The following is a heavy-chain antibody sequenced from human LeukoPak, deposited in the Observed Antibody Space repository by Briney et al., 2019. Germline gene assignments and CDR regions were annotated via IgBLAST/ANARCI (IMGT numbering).Heavy chain of an antibody. CDR1: SGSISSGSYY. J-gene: IGHJ3*02. V-gene: IGHV4-61*02. D-gene: IGHD6-6*01. CDR2: FYTSGST. Sequence: TLSLTCTVSSGSISSGSYYWSWIRQPAGKGLEWIGRFYTSGSTNYNPSLKSRVTISVDTSKNQFSLKLSSVTAADTAVYYCARARGRIAAASDAFDIWGQGTMVTVSS. CDR3: ARARGRIAAASDAFDI.